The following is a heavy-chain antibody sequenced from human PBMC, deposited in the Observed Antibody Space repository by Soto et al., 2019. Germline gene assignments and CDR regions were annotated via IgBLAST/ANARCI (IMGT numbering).Heavy chain of an antibody. Sequence: LSLTCAVSSGSIDNIYWWSWVRQSPGKGLEWVGRSRNKAQSYTTEYAASVKGRFTISRDDSKNTLYLQMNSLKTEDTAVYYCTTDSVTMILVVPSSVWCQGT. CDR3: TTDSVTMILVVPSSV. CDR1: SGSIDNIYW. D-gene: IGHD3-22*01. V-gene: IGHV3-72*01. J-gene: IGHJ4*02. CDR2: SRNKAQSYTT.